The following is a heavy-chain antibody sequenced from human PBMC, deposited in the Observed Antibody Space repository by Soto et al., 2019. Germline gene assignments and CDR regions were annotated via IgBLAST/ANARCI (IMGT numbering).Heavy chain of an antibody. V-gene: IGHV3-30*04. CDR2: ISSDGRNE. CDR1: GFTFSRDG. Sequence: GGSLRLSCVASGFTFSRDGVLWVRQAPGKGLEWVATISSDGRNEHYADSVQGRFTVSRDNSKNTLYLQMDSLRDEDMAVYYCARGGTPYFDCWGQGTLVTVSS. J-gene: IGHJ4*02. D-gene: IGHD1-1*01. CDR3: ARGGTPYFDC.